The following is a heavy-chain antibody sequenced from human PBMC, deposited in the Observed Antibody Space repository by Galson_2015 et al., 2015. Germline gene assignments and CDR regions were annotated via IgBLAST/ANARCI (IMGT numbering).Heavy chain of an antibody. J-gene: IGHJ4*02. CDR3: ARERPRLRFFDC. Sequence: SVKVSCKASGYTFTSYGISWVRQAPGQGLEWMGWISANNGNTNYAQKFQGRVTMTTDTSMSTAYMEMRSLRSDDTAVYYCARERPRLRFFDCWGQGTLVTVSS. CDR1: GYTFTSYG. V-gene: IGHV1-18*01. CDR2: ISANNGNT.